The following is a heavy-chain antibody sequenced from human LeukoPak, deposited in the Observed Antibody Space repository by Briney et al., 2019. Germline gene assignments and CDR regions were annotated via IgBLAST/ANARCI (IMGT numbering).Heavy chain of an antibody. D-gene: IGHD2-2*01. V-gene: IGHV4-39*01. Sequence: SETLSLTCTVSGGSISSSSYYWGWVRQPPGRGLEWIGSIYYSGSTYYNPSLKSRVTISVDTSKNQFSPKLSSVTAADTAVYYCARHKVGPSTSYRNWFDPWGQGTLVTVSS. CDR3: ARHKVGPSTSYRNWFDP. CDR1: GGSISSSSYY. J-gene: IGHJ5*02. CDR2: IYYSGST.